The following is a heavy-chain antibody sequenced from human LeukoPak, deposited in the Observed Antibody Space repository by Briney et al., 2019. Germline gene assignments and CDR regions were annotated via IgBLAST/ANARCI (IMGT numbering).Heavy chain of an antibody. CDR2: TYYSSKRYN. V-gene: IGHV6-1*01. D-gene: IGHD6-13*01. J-gene: IGHJ4*02. Sequence: SQTLSLTCAISGDSVTSNSAAWNWIRYSPSRGLEWLGKTYYSSKRYNDYAVSVKSLMTINSDTSNNQVSLQLNSWTPEETDAYYCGRALYSSTWYDSRAYLFEYWGQGTLVTVSS. CDR3: GRALYSSTWYDSRAYLFEY. CDR1: GDSVTSNSAA.